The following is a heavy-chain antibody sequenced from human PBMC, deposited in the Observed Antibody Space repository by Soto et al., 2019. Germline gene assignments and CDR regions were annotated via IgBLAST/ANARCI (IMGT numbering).Heavy chain of an antibody. CDR2: IIPIFGTA. Sequence: SVNVSCKASGGTFSSYAISWVRQAPGQGLEWMGGIIPIFGTANYAQKFQGRVTITADKSTSTAYMELSSLRSEDTAVYYCARGKIAAAGWENNWFDPWGQGTLVTVSS. CDR1: GGTFSSYA. D-gene: IGHD6-13*01. J-gene: IGHJ5*02. V-gene: IGHV1-69*06. CDR3: ARGKIAAAGWENNWFDP.